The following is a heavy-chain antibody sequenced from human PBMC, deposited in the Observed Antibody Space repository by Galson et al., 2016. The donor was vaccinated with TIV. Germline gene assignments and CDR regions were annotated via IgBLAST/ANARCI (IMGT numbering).Heavy chain of an antibody. CDR1: GFSLSDTGVG. Sequence: PALVKPTQTLTLTCTFSGFSLSDTGVGVGWIRQPPGKALEWLGIFYWDDDTRYSPSLGCRLTITKDTSKNQVVLTVTDMDPVDTGTYFCAHNRITLIPDAFYIWGQGTTVTVSS. CDR2: FYWDDDT. D-gene: IGHD3-22*01. CDR3: AHNRITLIPDAFYI. V-gene: IGHV2-5*02. J-gene: IGHJ3*02.